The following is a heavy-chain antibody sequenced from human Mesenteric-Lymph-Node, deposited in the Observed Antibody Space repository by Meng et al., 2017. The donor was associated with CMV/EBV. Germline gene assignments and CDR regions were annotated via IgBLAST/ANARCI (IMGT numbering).Heavy chain of an antibody. CDR3: ARAITGREPVDY. CDR1: GFTFSSYN. CDR2: ISSSSSNI. D-gene: IGHD1-1*01. J-gene: IGHJ4*02. Sequence: GGSLRLSCAASGFTFSSYNMDWVRQAPGKGLEWVSSISSSSSNIYYADSVKGRFTISRDNAKNSLYLQMNSLRAEDTAVYYCARAITGREPVDYWGQGTLVTVSS. V-gene: IGHV3-21*01.